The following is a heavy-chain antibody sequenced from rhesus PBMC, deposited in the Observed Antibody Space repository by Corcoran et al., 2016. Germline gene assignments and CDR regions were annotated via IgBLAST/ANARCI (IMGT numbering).Heavy chain of an antibody. J-gene: IGHJ1*01. V-gene: IGHV4-65*01. CDR3: AGVPGYFEF. CDR1: GGSVSSSNW. CDR2: ISGSSGST. Sequence: QVQLQESGPGLVKPSETLSLTCAVSGGSVSSSNWWSWIRQPPGKGLEWIGYISGSSGSTYYNPSLNGRVTISTDTSKNQFSLELSSVNAADTAVYYCAGVPGYFEFWGQGALVTVSS.